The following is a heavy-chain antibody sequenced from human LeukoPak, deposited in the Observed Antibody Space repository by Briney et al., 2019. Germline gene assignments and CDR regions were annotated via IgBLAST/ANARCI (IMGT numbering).Heavy chain of an antibody. CDR3: ARAGDGDQVDAFDI. CDR2: ISYDGSNK. CDR1: GFTFSSYA. D-gene: IGHD4-17*01. Sequence: GRSLRLSCAASGFTFSSYAMHWVRQAPGKGLGWVAVISYDGSNKYYADSVRGRFTISRDNSKNTLYLQMNSLRAEDTAVYYCARAGDGDQVDAFDIWGQGTMVTVSS. V-gene: IGHV3-30-3*01. J-gene: IGHJ3*02.